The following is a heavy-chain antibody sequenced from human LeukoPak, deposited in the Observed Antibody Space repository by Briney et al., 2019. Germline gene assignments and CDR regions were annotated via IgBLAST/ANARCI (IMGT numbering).Heavy chain of an antibody. V-gene: IGHV4-59*01. CDR2: IYDSGST. CDR3: ARQSISGSSLSYFDY. D-gene: IGHD3-22*01. Sequence: SETLSLTCTVSGGSISGSYWSWIRQPPGKGLEWIGNIYDSGSTNYNPSLKSRLTISVDTSKNQCSLKLSSVTAADTAVYYCARQSISGSSLSYFDYWGQGTLVNVSS. CDR1: GGSISGSY. J-gene: IGHJ4*02.